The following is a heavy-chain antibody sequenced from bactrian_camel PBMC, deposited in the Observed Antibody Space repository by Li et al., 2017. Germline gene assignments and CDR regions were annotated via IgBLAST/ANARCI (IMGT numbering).Heavy chain of an antibody. CDR1: GYDISRRR. D-gene: IGHD1*01. CDR2: IDTNNST. Sequence: HVQLVESGGGSVQAGGSLRLSCAASGYDISRRRMGWFRQAPGKEREGVATIDTNNSTDYADSVRGRFTISKDNGKHTLYLQMNSLKPEDTAMYYCAAGVVYGGLSLSEYSYDYWGRGTQVTVS. J-gene: IGHJ4*01. CDR3: AAGVVYGGLSLSEYSYDY. V-gene: IGHV3S53*01.